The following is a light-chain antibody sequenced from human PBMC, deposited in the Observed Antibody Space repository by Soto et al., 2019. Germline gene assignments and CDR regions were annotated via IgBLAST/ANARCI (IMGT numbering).Light chain of an antibody. CDR3: QQYNSYSEA. CDR1: QSISSW. CDR2: DAS. V-gene: IGKV1-5*01. J-gene: IGKJ1*01. Sequence: DIQMTQSPSTLSASVGDRVTITCRASQSISSWLAWYQQKPGKAPKLLIYDASSLESGVPSRFSGSGSGTEFTLNISSLQPDEFATYYCQQYNSYSEAFGQGTKVDIK.